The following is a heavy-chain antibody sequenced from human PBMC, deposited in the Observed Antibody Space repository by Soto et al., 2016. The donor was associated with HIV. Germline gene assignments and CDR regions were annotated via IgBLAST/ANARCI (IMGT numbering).Heavy chain of an antibody. CDR3: AMYSSGPLDY. CDR1: SGLSSGYY. D-gene: IGHD3-22*01. V-gene: IGHV4-34*12. J-gene: IGHJ4*02. CDR2: ILHSGAT. Sequence: VQLQQWGAGLLKPSETLSLTCGIHSGLSSGYYWTWIRQPPGKGLEWIGEILHSGATNYNPSLKSRVTISEDTSKKQCSLRLSSLTAADTAVYYCAMYSSGPLDYWGPGTLITVS.